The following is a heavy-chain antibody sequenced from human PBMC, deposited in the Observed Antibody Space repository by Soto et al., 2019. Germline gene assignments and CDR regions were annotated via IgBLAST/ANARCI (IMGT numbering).Heavy chain of an antibody. J-gene: IGHJ4*02. CDR3: ARSGLGAIKPASGTDY. D-gene: IGHD1-26*01. CDR2: IYPGESDT. CDR1: GYSFSSHW. Sequence: RGESLKISCKGSGYSFSSHWIGWVRQMPGKGLEWMGIIYPGESDTRYSPSFQGQVTISADKSISTAYLQWSSLKPSDTAMYYCARSGLGAIKPASGTDYWGQGTLVTVSS. V-gene: IGHV5-51*01.